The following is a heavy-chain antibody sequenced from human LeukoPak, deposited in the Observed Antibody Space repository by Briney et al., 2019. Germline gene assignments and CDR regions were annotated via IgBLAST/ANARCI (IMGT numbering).Heavy chain of an antibody. CDR1: GFTFSSYS. Sequence: GGSLRLSCAASGFTFSSYSMNWVRQAPGKGLEWVSSISSSSSYIYYADSVKGRLTISRDNAKNSLYLQMNSLRAEDTAVYYCARGGYSYGFDVYDYWGQGTLVTVSS. V-gene: IGHV3-21*01. D-gene: IGHD5-18*01. CDR2: ISSSSSYI. J-gene: IGHJ4*02. CDR3: ARGGYSYGFDVYDY.